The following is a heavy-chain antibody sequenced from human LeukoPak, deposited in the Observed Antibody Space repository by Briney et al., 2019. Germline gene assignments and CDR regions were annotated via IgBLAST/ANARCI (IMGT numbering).Heavy chain of an antibody. Sequence: GGSLRLSCAASGFTFSSYGTHWVRQAPGKGLEWVAVIWYDGSNKYYADSVKGRFTISRDNSKNTLYLQMNSLRAEDTAVYYCARGLYYDSSGYPEGGIDYWGQGTLVTVSS. V-gene: IGHV3-33*01. J-gene: IGHJ4*02. CDR1: GFTFSSYG. CDR3: ARGLYYDSSGYPEGGIDY. D-gene: IGHD3-22*01. CDR2: IWYDGSNK.